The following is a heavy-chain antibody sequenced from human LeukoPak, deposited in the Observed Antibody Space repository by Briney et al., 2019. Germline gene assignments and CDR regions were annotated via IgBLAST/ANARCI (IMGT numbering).Heavy chain of an antibody. V-gene: IGHV3-23*01. J-gene: IGHJ4*02. CDR3: AKDQQWLVRGYFDY. CDR1: GFTFSSYA. D-gene: IGHD6-19*01. Sequence: GGSLRLCCAASGFTFSSYAMSWVRQAPGKGLEWVSAISGSGGSTYYADSVKGRFTISRDNSKNTLYLQMNSLRAEDTAVYYCAKDQQWLVRGYFDYWGQGTLVTVSS. CDR2: ISGSGGST.